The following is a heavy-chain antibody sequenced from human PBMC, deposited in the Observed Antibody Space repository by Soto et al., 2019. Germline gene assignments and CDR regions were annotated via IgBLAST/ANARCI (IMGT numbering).Heavy chain of an antibody. CDR2: IYYSGST. CDR3: ARHSSSWVGYYYYYGMDV. CDR1: GGSISSYY. D-gene: IGHD6-13*01. Sequence: PSETLSLTCTVSGGSISSYYWSWIRQPPGKGLEWIGYIYYSGSTNYNPSLKSRVTISVDTSKNQFSLKPSSVTAADTAVYYCARHSSSWVGYYYYYGMDVWGQGTTVTVSS. V-gene: IGHV4-59*01. J-gene: IGHJ6*02.